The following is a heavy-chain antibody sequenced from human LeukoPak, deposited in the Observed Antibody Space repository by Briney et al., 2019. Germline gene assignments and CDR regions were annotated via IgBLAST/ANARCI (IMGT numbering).Heavy chain of an antibody. CDR3: ALTYYYDSSGYYPPFDY. D-gene: IGHD3-22*01. Sequence: GASVKVSCKASGYTFTSYWIGWVRQMPGKGLEWMGIIYPGDSDTRYSPSFQGQVTISADKSISTAYLQWSSLKASDTAMYYCALTYYYDSSGYYPPFDYWGQGTLVTVSS. CDR1: GYTFTSYW. J-gene: IGHJ4*02. CDR2: IYPGDSDT. V-gene: IGHV5-51*01.